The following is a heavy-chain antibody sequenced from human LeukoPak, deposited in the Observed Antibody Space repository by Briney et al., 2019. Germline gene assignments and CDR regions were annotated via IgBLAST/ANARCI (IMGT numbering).Heavy chain of an antibody. CDR1: GFTFSNFA. CDR3: ARGISSPEAYVDY. D-gene: IGHD3-16*01. Sequence: AGGSLRLSCAASGFTFSNFAMSWVRQAPGKGLEWVSSISGSGSSTYYTDSVKGRFTISRDNSKNTLYLQMNSLRAEDTAVYYCARGISSPEAYVDYWGQGTLVTVSS. J-gene: IGHJ4*02. V-gene: IGHV3-23*01. CDR2: ISGSGSST.